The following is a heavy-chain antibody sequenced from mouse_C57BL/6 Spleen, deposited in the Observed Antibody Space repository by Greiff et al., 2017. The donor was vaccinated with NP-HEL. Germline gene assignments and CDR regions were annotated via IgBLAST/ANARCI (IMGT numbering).Heavy chain of an antibody. Sequence: QVQLQQSGAELARPGASVKLSCKASGYTFTSYGISWVKQRTGQGLEWIGEIYPRSGNTYYNEKFKGKATLTADKSSSTAYMELRSLTSEDSAVYFCARSDSNYGGDAMDYWGQGTSVTVSS. J-gene: IGHJ4*01. CDR1: GYTFTSYG. CDR2: IYPRSGNT. CDR3: ARSDSNYGGDAMDY. D-gene: IGHD2-5*01. V-gene: IGHV1-81*01.